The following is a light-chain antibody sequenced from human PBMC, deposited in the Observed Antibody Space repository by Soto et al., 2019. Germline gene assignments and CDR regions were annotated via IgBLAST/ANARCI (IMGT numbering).Light chain of an antibody. J-gene: IGKJ4*01. CDR1: QSVGTS. V-gene: IGKV3-15*01. Sequence: EIVLTQSPATLSLSPGERATFSCKASQSVGTSLAWFQQKPGQAPRLLIYGASTRATGIPARFSGSGSGTEFTLTISSLQSEDFAVYYCQQYNNWPLFGGGTKVEIK. CDR2: GAS. CDR3: QQYNNWPL.